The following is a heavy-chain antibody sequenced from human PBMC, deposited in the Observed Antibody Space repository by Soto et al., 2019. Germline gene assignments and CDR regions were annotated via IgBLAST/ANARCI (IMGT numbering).Heavy chain of an antibody. J-gene: IGHJ4*02. D-gene: IGHD3-10*01. V-gene: IGHV3-66*01. Sequence: XGSLRLSCAASGFTVSSNYMSWVRQAPGKGLEWVSVIYSGGSTYYADSVKGRFTISRDSSKNTLYLQMNSLRAEDTAVYYCARAFFYYGSGTYYDYWGQGALVTVSS. CDR2: IYSGGST. CDR1: GFTVSSNY. CDR3: ARAFFYYGSGTYYDY.